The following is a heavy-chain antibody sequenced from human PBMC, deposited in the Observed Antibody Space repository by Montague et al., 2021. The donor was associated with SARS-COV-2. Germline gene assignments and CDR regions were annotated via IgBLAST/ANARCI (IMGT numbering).Heavy chain of an antibody. D-gene: IGHD3-10*01. CDR2: IGTAGDT. CDR3: ARALYGSGSYPRGTDYYYYGMDV. Sequence: RSLSLAASGFTFSSYDMHWVRQATGKGLEWVSAIGTAGDTYYPGSVKGRFTISRENAKNSLYLQMNSLRAGDTAVYYCARALYGSGSYPRGTDYYYYGMDVWGQGTTVTVSS. V-gene: IGHV3-13*01. J-gene: IGHJ6*02. CDR1: GFTFSSYD.